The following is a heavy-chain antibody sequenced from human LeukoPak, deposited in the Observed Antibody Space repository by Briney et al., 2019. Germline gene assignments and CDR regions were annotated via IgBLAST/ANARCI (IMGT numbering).Heavy chain of an antibody. V-gene: IGHV4-59*11. CDR3: ARVLQNYYHLDV. CDR1: GVSINSHY. CDR2: IYDSGSA. Sequence: PSETLSLTCTVSGVSINSHYWSWIRQPPGKGLEWIGFIYDSGSANYKSSLESRVTMTLDTSKNQFSLKLNSVTAADTAVYYCARVLQNYYHLDVWGKGTTVIVSS. D-gene: IGHD3-3*01. J-gene: IGHJ6*03.